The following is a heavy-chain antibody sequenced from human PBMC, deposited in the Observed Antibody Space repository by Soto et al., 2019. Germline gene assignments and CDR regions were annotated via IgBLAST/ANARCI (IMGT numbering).Heavy chain of an antibody. CDR1: GFTFDNAW. J-gene: IGHJ4*02. CDR2: IKSKTDGGKA. D-gene: IGHD2-8*01. Sequence: EVQLVESGGGLVKPGGSLRLSCAASGFTFDNAWMSWVRQAPGKGLEWVGRIKSKTDGGKADYAAPVKGRFTISRDDSKNTLFLQMISLKTEDTAVYYCSTDRGHMYDFDYWGQGTLVPVSS. CDR3: STDRGHMYDFDY. V-gene: IGHV3-15*01.